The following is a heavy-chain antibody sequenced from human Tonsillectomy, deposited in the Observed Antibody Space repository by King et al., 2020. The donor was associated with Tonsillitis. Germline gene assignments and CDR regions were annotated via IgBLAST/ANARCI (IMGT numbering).Heavy chain of an antibody. CDR3: ARDQTPLGYYDSSGYHRGGPYDAFDI. V-gene: IGHV3-7*03. J-gene: IGHJ3*02. D-gene: IGHD3-22*01. CDR1: GFTFSTYW. CDR2: IKEDGSEK. Sequence: VQLVESGGGLVQPGGSLRLSCVASGFTFSTYWMTWVRQTPGKGLEWVANIKEDGSEKYYVDSVKGRFTISRDNAKDSLYLQMNSLRAEDTAMYYCARDQTPLGYYDSSGYHRGGPYDAFDIWGQGTMVTVSS.